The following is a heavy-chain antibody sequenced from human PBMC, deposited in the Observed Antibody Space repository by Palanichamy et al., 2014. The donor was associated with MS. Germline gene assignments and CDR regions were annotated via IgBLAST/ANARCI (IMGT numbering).Heavy chain of an antibody. J-gene: IGHJ6*02. CDR3: ARRRNGVDYNHYGMDV. CDR2: INHSGSP. Sequence: QVQLQQWGAALLKPSKTLSLTCAVFDGSSSGDYWTWIRQPPGKGLEWIGEINHSGSPNYNPSLKSRVTISAEKSKNRFSLRLNSVTVADTAVYYCARRRNGVDYNHYGMDVWGQGTTVTVSS. CDR1: DGSSSGDY. D-gene: IGHD5-12*01. V-gene: IGHV4-34*01.